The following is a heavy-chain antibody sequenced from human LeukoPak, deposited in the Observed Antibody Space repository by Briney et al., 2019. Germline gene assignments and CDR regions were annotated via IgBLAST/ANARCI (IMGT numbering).Heavy chain of an antibody. CDR3: ARGAGVFDY. CDR2: IKHIGGEK. J-gene: IGHJ4*02. Sequence: QAGGSLRLSCAASGFTFSTYWMTWVRQAPGKGLEWVANIKHIGGEKYYVDSVKGRFTISRDNAKNSLYLQMNSLRAEDTAVYYCARGAGVFDYWGQGTLVTVSS. V-gene: IGHV3-7*01. D-gene: IGHD3-10*01. CDR1: GFTFSTYW.